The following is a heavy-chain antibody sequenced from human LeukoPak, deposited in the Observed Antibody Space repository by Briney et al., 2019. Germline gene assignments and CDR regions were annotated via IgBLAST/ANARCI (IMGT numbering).Heavy chain of an antibody. V-gene: IGHV3-30*02. J-gene: IGHJ4*02. CDR1: GFTLSSYG. D-gene: IGHD3-3*01. CDR3: AKDLEATYYDFWSGYSAFDY. Sequence: AGGSLRLSCAASGFTLSSYGMHWVRQAPGKGLEWVAFIRYDGSNKYYADSVKGRFTISRDNSKNTLYLQMNSLRAEDTAVYYCAKDLEATYYDFWSGYSAFDYWGQGTLVTVSS. CDR2: IRYDGSNK.